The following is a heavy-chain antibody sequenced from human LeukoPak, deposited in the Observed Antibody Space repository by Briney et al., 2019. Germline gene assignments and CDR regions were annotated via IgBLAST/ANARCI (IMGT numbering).Heavy chain of an antibody. J-gene: IGHJ6*03. CDR2: IYPGDSDT. CDR1: GYSFTSYW. D-gene: IGHD6-6*01. V-gene: IGHV5-51*01. Sequence: GESLKISCQGSGYSFTSYWIGWVRQMPGKGLEWMGIIYPGDSDTRYSPSFQGQVTISADKFISTASLQWSSLKASDTAMYYCARRMYSGSSSKDYYSYMDVWGKGTTVTVSS. CDR3: ARRMYSGSSSKDYYSYMDV.